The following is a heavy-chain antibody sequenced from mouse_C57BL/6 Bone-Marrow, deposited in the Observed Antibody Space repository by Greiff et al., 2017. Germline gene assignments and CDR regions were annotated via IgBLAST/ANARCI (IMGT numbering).Heavy chain of an antibody. CDR3: ARNYYGNRYAMDY. CDR1: GYTFTSYG. Sequence: QVQLQQSGAELARPGASVKLSCKASGYTFTSYGISWVKQRTGQGLEWIGEIYPRSGNTYYNEKFKGKATLTADKSSSTASMELRSLTSEDSAVYFCARNYYGNRYAMDYWGQGTSVTVSS. D-gene: IGHD2-1*01. CDR2: IYPRSGNT. V-gene: IGHV1-81*01. J-gene: IGHJ4*01.